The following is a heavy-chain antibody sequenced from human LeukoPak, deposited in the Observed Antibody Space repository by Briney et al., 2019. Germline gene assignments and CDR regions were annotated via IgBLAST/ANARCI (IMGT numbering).Heavy chain of an antibody. V-gene: IGHV3-11*01. J-gene: IGHJ4*02. D-gene: IGHD6-25*01. CDR1: GFSFSDYY. CDR2: SSSSGSST. Sequence: GGSLRLSCAASGFSFSDYYMNWIRQAPGKGLEWVSYSSSSGSSTYYADSVKGRFTISRDYAKNALLLQMNSLRAEDTAVYYCTAAPNTTPGSLGHWGQGTLVTVSS. CDR3: TAAPNTTPGSLGH.